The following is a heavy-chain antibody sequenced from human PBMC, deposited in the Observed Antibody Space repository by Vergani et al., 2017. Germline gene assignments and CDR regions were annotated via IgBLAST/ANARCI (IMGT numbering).Heavy chain of an antibody. V-gene: IGHV3-48*04. CDR2: ISSSSSTI. CDR1: GFTFSSYS. CDR3: ARDGNDYGDYWEGYFDL. J-gene: IGHJ2*01. D-gene: IGHD4-17*01. Sequence: EVQLLESGGGLVQPGGSLRLSCAASGFTFSSYSMNWVRQAPGKGLEWVSYISSSSSTIYYADSVKGRFTISRDNAKNSLHLQMNSLRAEDTAVYYWARDGNDYGDYWEGYFDLWGRGTLVTVSS.